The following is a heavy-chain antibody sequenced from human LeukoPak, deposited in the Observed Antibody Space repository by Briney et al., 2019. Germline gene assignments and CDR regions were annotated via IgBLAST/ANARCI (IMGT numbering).Heavy chain of an antibody. CDR2: ISGSGGST. CDR1: GFTFSSYA. CDR3: ANLIVVVPAAIDY. V-gene: IGHV3-23*01. Sequence: RSGGSLRLSCAASGFTFSSYAMSWVRQAPGKELEWVSAISGSGGSTYYADSVKGRFTISRDNSKNTLYLQMNSLRAEDTAVYYCANLIVVVPAAIDYWGQGTLVTVSS. D-gene: IGHD2-2*01. J-gene: IGHJ4*02.